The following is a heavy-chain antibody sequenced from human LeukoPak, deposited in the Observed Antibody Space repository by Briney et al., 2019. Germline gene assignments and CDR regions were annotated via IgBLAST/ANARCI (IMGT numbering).Heavy chain of an antibody. CDR1: GLTFSSYW. CDR2: INSDGSST. V-gene: IGHV3-74*01. J-gene: IGHJ4*02. D-gene: IGHD6-19*01. CDR3: ARDVPDYSSGSTFDY. Sequence: GGSLRLSCAASGLTFSSYWMHWVRQAPGKGLVWVSRINSDGSSTSYADSVKGRFTISRDNAKNTLYLQMNSLRAEDTAVYYCARDVPDYSSGSTFDYWGQGTLVTVSS.